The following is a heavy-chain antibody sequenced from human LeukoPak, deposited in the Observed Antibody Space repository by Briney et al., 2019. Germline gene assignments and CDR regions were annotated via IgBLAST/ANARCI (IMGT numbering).Heavy chain of an antibody. CDR1: GYSISSGYY. J-gene: IGHJ5*02. V-gene: IGHV4-38-2*02. Sequence: SETLSLTCTVSGYSISSGYYWGWIRQPPGKRLEWVGSIYSSGNTYYNPSLKSRVTISVDTSKNQFSLNLTSVTAADAAVYYCARDLGYSGFDWAPWGQGTLVTVSS. CDR3: ARDLGYSGFDWAP. D-gene: IGHD5-12*01. CDR2: IYSSGNT.